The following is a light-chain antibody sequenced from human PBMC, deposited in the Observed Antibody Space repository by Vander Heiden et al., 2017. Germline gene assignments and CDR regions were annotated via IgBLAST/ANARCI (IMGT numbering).Light chain of an antibody. CDR2: LGS. V-gene: IGKV2-28*01. J-gene: IGKJ1*01. CDR1: QSLLYRDGKNY. CDR3: MQPLQTPRT. Sequence: VLTQSPLFLPVTPGESASISCRSSQSLLYRDGKNYFEWYLQKPGQSPQLLIYLGSNRASGVPEKFTGRGSGTDFALKITRVEAEDVGIYYCMQPLQTPRTFGQGTKVEI.